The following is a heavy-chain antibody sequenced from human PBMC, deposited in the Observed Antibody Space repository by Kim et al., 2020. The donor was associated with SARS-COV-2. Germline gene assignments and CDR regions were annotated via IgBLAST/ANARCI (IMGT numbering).Heavy chain of an antibody. D-gene: IGHD4-17*01. V-gene: IGHV4-34*01. CDR3: ARGRLGDYGYYFDY. J-gene: IGHJ4*02. CDR1: GGSFSGYY. CDR2: INHSGST. Sequence: SETLSLTCAVYGGSFSGYYWSWIRQPPGKGLEWIGEINHSGSTNYNPSLKSRVTISVDTSKNQFSLKLSSVTAADTAVYYCARGRLGDYGYYFDYWGQGTLVTVSS.